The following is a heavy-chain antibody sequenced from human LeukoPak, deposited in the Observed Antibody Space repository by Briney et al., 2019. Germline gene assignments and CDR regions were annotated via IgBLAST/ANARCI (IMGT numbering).Heavy chain of an antibody. Sequence: SVTVSCTASGGTFSSYAISWVRQAPGQGLEWMGGIIPIFGTANYAQKFQGRVTMTRDTSTSTVYMYLSSLRSEDMAVYYCARDSLYGVVDYWGQGTLVTVSS. D-gene: IGHD4-17*01. CDR2: IIPIFGTA. CDR3: ARDSLYGVVDY. CDR1: GGTFSSYA. J-gene: IGHJ4*02. V-gene: IGHV1-69*05.